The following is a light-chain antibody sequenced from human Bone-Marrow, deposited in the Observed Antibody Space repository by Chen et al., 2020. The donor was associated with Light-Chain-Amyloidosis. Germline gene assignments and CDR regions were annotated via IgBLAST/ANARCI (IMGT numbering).Light chain of an antibody. CDR1: NIGSTS. Sequence: SYVLTQPSSVSVAPGQTATIACGGNNIGSTSVHWYQQTPGPAPPLAGYADSDRPSGIPERLSGSNSGNTATLSISRVEAGDEADYYCHVWDRSSDRPVFGGGTKLTVL. V-gene: IGLV3-21*02. CDR2: ADS. J-gene: IGLJ3*02. CDR3: HVWDRSSDRPV.